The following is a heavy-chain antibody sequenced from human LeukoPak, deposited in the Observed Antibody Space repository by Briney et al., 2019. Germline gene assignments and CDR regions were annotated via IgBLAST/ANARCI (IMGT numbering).Heavy chain of an antibody. CDR3: ARGKTSQNIVTRKTYNWFDP. CDR2: FRGSGGST. V-gene: IGHV3-23*01. J-gene: IGHJ5*02. Sequence: HPGGPLRLFCAASGFIFSSYAMSWVRQAPGKGLEWVSVFRGSGGSTYYADSVNGRFTISRDNAKNSLYLQMKSLRAEDTAVYYCARGKTSQNIVTRKTYNWFDPWGQGTLVTVSS. CDR1: GFIFSSYA. D-gene: IGHD2/OR15-2a*01.